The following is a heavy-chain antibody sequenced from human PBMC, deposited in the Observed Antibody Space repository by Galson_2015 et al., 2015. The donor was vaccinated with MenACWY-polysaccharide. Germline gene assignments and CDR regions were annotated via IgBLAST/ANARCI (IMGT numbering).Heavy chain of an antibody. CDR2: IYTSGST. CDR3: ASLPLGNCGSVSCYGYFHH. J-gene: IGHJ1*01. CDR1: GGSITSGNYY. Sequence: TLSLPCTVSGGSITSGNYYWTWIRQPAGKGLEWIGHIYTSGSTKYNPSLKSRVTISVDTSKNQFSLKLSSVTAADTAVYYCASLPLGNCGSVSCYGYFHHWGQGTLVTVSS. V-gene: IGHV4-61*09. D-gene: IGHD2-2*01.